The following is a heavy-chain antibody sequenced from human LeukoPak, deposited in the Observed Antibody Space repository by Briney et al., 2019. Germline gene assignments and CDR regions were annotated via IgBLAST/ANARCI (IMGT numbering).Heavy chain of an antibody. J-gene: IGHJ5*02. D-gene: IGHD1-26*01. Sequence: KPSETLSLTCTVSGGSINFYYWSWIRQPAGKGLEWIGRIYSTGSTNYSPSLKSRVAISLDTSKNQFSLKLSSVTAADTAVYFCARGHYSGSNPLHWFDPWGQGTLVTVSS. CDR1: GGSINFYY. V-gene: IGHV4-4*07. CDR2: IYSTGST. CDR3: ARGHYSGSNPLHWFDP.